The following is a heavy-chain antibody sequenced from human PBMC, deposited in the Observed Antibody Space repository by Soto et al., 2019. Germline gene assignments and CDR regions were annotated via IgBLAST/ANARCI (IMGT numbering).Heavy chain of an antibody. J-gene: IGHJ4*02. CDR1: GFTFSNAW. V-gene: IGHV3-15*01. CDR3: TTNLAPGHTVYDFWSGYQG. D-gene: IGHD3-3*01. CDR2: IKSKTDGGTT. Sequence: GGSLRLACGASGFTFSNAWMSWVRQAPGKGLEWVGRIKSKTDGGTTDYAAPVKGRFTISRDDSKNTLYLQMNSLKTEDTAVYYCTTNLAPGHTVYDFWSGYQGWGQGTLVTVSS.